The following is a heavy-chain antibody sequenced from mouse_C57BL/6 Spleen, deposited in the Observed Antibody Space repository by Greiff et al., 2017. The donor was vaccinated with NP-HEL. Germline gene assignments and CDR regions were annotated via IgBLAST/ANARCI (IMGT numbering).Heavy chain of an antibody. J-gene: IGHJ1*03. CDR1: GYTFTSYW. Sequence: QVQLQQPGAELVRPGSSVKLSCKASGYTFTSYWMDWVKQRPGQGLEWIGNIYPSDSETHYNQKFKDKATLTVDKSSSTAYMQISSLTSEDSAVYYCARAVFYYGSSYWYFDVWGTGTTVTVSS. CDR3: ARAVFYYGSSYWYFDV. D-gene: IGHD1-1*01. CDR2: IYPSDSET. V-gene: IGHV1-61*01.